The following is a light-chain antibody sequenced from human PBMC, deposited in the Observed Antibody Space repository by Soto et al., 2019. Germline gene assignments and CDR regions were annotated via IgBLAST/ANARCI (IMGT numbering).Light chain of an antibody. CDR3: QQYGSSPWT. CDR2: GAS. J-gene: IGKJ1*01. V-gene: IGKV3-20*01. CDR1: QSVSSSY. Sequence: SSSPLSFSPGERATLSFRASQSVSSSYLAWYQQKPGQAPRLLIYGASSRATGIPDRFSGSGSGTDFTLTISRLEPEDFAVYYCQQYGSSPWTFGQGTKVDIK.